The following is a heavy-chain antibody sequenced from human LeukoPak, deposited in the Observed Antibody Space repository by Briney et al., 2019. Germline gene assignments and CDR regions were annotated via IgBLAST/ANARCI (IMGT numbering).Heavy chain of an antibody. Sequence: SETLSLTCAVYGGSFSGYYWSWIRQPPGKGLEWVGEINHSGSTNYNPSLKSRVTISVDTSKNQFSLNLSSLTAADTAVYYCASGVTKGGNTHYYSGMDGGAKGPRSPSPQ. V-gene: IGHV4-34*01. CDR3: ASGVTKGGNTHYYSGMDG. CDR2: INHSGST. D-gene: IGHD4-17*01. CDR1: GGSFSGYY. J-gene: IGHJ6*04.